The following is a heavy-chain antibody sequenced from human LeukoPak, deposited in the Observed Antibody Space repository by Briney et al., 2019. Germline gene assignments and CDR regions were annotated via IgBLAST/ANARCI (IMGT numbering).Heavy chain of an antibody. CDR1: GLSFNTYA. Sequence: GGSLRLSCVDSGLSFNTYAMHWVRQAPGKGLEWVAAISYDGSYTYYRDSVRGRFTISRDNSKNTMYLQMNSLRAEDTAMNYCARALDVWGKGTTVTVSS. CDR2: ISYDGSYT. CDR3: ARALDV. V-gene: IGHV3-30*04. J-gene: IGHJ6*04.